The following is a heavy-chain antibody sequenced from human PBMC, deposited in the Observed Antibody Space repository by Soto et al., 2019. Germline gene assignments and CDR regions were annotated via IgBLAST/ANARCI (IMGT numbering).Heavy chain of an antibody. V-gene: IGHV1-69*13. CDR1: GGTFSSYA. CDR3: ARAHTFGVVIGEYYYYGMKV. Sequence: SVKVSCKASGGTFSSYAISWVRQAPGQGLEWMGGIIPIFGTANYAQKFQGRVTITADESTSTAYMELSSLRSEDTAVYYCARAHTFGVVIGEYYYYGMKVWGQGTTVTVSS. CDR2: IIPIFGTA. D-gene: IGHD3-16*02. J-gene: IGHJ6*02.